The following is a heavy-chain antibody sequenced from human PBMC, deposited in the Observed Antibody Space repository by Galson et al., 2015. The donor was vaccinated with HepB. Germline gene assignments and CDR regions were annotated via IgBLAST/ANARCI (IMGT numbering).Heavy chain of an antibody. J-gene: IGHJ4*02. D-gene: IGHD3-22*01. CDR3: ARDSSLTMIAYFDF. Sequence: CKASGYTFTDYYIHWVRQAPGQGLEWMGRINPKSGGTNYAQNFQGRVTMTRDTSINTAYLELSRLRSDDTAVFYCARDSSLTMIAYFDFWGQGTLVTVSS. CDR1: GYTFTDYY. CDR2: INPKSGGT. V-gene: IGHV1-2*06.